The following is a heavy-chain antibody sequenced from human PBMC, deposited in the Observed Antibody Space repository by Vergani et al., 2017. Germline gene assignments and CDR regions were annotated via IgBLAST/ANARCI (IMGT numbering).Heavy chain of an antibody. Sequence: EVQLLESGGGLVQPGGSLRLSCAASGFTFSSYAMSWVRQAPGKGLEWVSALSGSGGSTYSADSVKGRFTISRDNSKNTLYLQMNSLRAEDTAVYYCAKRGALYYYDSSGYYNILGKVTDWYFDLWGRGTLVTVSS. CDR1: GFTFSSYA. J-gene: IGHJ2*01. D-gene: IGHD3-22*01. V-gene: IGHV3-23*01. CDR3: AKRGALYYYDSSGYYNILGKVTDWYFDL. CDR2: LSGSGGST.